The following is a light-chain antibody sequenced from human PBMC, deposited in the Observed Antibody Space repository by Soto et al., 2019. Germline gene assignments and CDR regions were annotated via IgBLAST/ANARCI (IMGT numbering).Light chain of an antibody. CDR3: QQYYSYSGT. CDR1: QGISSY. CDR2: AAS. V-gene: IGKV1-8*01. J-gene: IGKJ1*01. Sequence: AIQMTQSTSSLSASTGDRVTITCPASQGISSYLAWYHQKPGKAPKLLIYAASTLQGGVPSRFSGSRSGTDFTLTTSCLQSQDFATYYCQQYYSYSGTFGQGTKVDIK.